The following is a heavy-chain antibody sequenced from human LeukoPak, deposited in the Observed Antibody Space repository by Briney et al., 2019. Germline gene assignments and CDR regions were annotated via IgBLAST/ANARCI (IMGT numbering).Heavy chain of an antibody. CDR1: GGSISSYY. CDR2: INHSGST. D-gene: IGHD2-8*01. J-gene: IGHJ4*02. CDR3: ARPHSGTVNASTYGVIDY. Sequence: SETLSLTCTVSGGSISSYYWSWIRQPPGKGLEWIGEINHSGSTNYNPSLKSRVTISVDTSKNQFSLKLSSVTAADTAMYYCARPHSGTVNASTYGVIDYWGQGTLVTVSS. V-gene: IGHV4-34*01.